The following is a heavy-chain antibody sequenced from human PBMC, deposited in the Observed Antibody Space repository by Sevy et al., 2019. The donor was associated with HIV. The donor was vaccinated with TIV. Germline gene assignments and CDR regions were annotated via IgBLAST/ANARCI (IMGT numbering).Heavy chain of an antibody. CDR1: GYTFTDEY. Sequence: ASVKVSCKASGYTFTDEYLHWVRQAPGQGLEWIGRIFPNSGVTKSAQRFRGRVTMTRDTSISTAYMELSGLRSDDTAVYYRARDAGGGTTNSGLDVLGQGTTVTVSS. D-gene: IGHD1-7*01. CDR3: ARDAGGGTTNSGLDV. J-gene: IGHJ6*02. V-gene: IGHV1-2*06. CDR2: IFPNSGVT.